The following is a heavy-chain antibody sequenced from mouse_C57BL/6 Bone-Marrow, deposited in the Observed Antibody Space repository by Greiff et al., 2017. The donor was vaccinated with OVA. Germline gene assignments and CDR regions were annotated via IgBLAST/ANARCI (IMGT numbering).Heavy chain of an antibody. CDR1: GFTFSDYY. CDR3: ARATELLRSFDY. J-gene: IGHJ2*01. Sequence: EVKVEESEGGLVQPGSSMKLSCTASGFTFSDYYMAWVRQVPEKGLEWVANINYDGSSTYYLDSLKSRFIISRDNAKNILYLQMSSLKSEDTATYYCARATELLRSFDYWGQGTTLTVSS. V-gene: IGHV5-16*01. CDR2: INYDGSST. D-gene: IGHD1-1*01.